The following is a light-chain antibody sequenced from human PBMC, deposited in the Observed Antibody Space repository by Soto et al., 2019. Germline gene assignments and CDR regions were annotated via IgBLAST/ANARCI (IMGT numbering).Light chain of an antibody. CDR2: GAS. V-gene: IGKV3-20*01. J-gene: IGKJ2*01. Sequence: EIVLTQSAGTLSLSPGERATLSCRASQSVSNNYLAWYQQKPGQAPRLLIYGASSRAIGIPDRFSGSGSGTDFTLTISRLEPEDFAVYYCQQYGGSPPYTFGQGTKLELK. CDR1: QSVSNNY. CDR3: QQYGGSPPYT.